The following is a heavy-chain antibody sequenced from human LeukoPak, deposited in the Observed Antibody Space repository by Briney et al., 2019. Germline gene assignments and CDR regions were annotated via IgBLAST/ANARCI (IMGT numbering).Heavy chain of an antibody. CDR1: GGSISSYY. V-gene: IGHV4-59*01. CDR2: IYYSGST. Sequence: SETLSLTCTVSGGSISSYYWSWIRQPPGKGLEWIGYIYYSGSTNYNPSLKSRVTISVDTSKNQFSLKLSSGTAADTAVYYCARAVLPDVCGKGTTVTVSS. J-gene: IGHJ6*04. CDR3: ARAVLPDV.